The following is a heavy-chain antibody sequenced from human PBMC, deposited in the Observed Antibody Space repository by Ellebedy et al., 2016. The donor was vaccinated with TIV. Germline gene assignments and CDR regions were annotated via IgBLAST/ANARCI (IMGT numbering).Heavy chain of an antibody. CDR2: IFYSGTT. J-gene: IGHJ2*01. CDR3: ARRLRYGDWYFDL. D-gene: IGHD4-17*01. Sequence: MPSETLSLTCTVSNDSIGRYFWNWMRQTPGKGLEWIGYIFYSGTTTYNPSLKSRVAISVDTSKHQFSLKLSSVTAADTAIYYCARRLRYGDWYFDLWGRGTLVTVSS. CDR1: NDSIGRYF. V-gene: IGHV4-59*01.